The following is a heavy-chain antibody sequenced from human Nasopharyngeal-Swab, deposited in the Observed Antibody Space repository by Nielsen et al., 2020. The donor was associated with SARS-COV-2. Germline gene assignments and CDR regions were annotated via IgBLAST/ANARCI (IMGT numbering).Heavy chain of an antibody. D-gene: IGHD5-18*01. Sequence: GGSLRLSCAASGFTVSSNYMSWVRQAPGKGLEWVSVIYSGGSTYYADSVKGRFTISRDNSKNTLYLQMNSLRAEDTAVYYCARGGTAMVTDLDYWGQGTLVTVSS. CDR3: ARGGTAMVTDLDY. V-gene: IGHV3-53*01. CDR2: IYSGGST. J-gene: IGHJ4*02. CDR1: GFTVSSNY.